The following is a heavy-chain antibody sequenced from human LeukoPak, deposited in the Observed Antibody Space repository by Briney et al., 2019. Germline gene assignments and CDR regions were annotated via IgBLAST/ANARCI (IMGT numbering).Heavy chain of an antibody. V-gene: IGHV4-59*01. D-gene: IGHD1-1*01. Sequence: PETLSLTRTVPGGSTSSYYWSWIRQPPGKGLGWIWYIYYSGSTNYNPSPKSRVTISVDTSKNQFSLKLSSVTAADTAVYYCARAVWNDPGAFDIWGQGTMVTVSS. CDR3: ARAVWNDPGAFDI. CDR1: GGSTSSYY. J-gene: IGHJ3*02. CDR2: IYYSGST.